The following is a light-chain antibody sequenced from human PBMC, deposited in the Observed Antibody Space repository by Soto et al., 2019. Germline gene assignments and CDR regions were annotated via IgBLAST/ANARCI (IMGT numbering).Light chain of an antibody. Sequence: EMVMTQSPAILSVSPGESATLSCGASQSVNSNHLAWYQQHPGQPPRLXMYGISTRATGIPARFSGSGSGTEFSLTISSLQSEDFAVYYCQQYSKWPITFGQGTRLEIK. CDR3: QQYSKWPIT. CDR1: QSVNSN. V-gene: IGKV3-15*01. CDR2: GIS. J-gene: IGKJ5*01.